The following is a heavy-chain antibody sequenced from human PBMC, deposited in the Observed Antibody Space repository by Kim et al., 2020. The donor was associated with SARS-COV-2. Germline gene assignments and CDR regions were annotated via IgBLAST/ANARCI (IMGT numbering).Heavy chain of an antibody. J-gene: IGHJ6*02. D-gene: IGHD1-1*01. Sequence: SETLSLTCTVSGGSISHYYWSWIRQPRGKGLEWIGYIYYSGSTSYNPSLKSRVTISLDTSKNHFSLKVSSVTAADTAVYYCARSGDGYKWNYYYGMDAWGQGTTVTVSS. V-gene: IGHV4-59*08. CDR2: IYYSGST. CDR3: ARSGDGYKWNYYYGMDA. CDR1: GGSISHYY.